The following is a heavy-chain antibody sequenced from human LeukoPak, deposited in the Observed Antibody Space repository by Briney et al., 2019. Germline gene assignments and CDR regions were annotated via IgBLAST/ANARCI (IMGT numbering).Heavy chain of an antibody. Sequence: GGSLRLSCAASGFTFSSYAITWVRQAPGKGLEWVALIYSGGSTYYADFVKGRFTISRDNSKNTLYLQMSSLRAEDTAVYYCAGFSHKGVWGQGTTVTVSS. V-gene: IGHV3-66*01. CDR2: IYSGGST. CDR1: GFTFSSYA. J-gene: IGHJ6*02. CDR3: AGFSHKGV.